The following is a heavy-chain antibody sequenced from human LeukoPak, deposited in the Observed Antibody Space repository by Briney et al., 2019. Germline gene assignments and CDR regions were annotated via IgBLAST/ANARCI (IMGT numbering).Heavy chain of an antibody. CDR1: GFPFSSYG. J-gene: IGHJ4*02. V-gene: IGHV3-30*02. Sequence: GGSLRLSCAASGFPFSSYGMHWVRQAPGKGLEWVAFIHFDGSTKYSGDSVQGRFTISRDNSRNILYLQMNNLRPEDTAFYYCAKDQCTRTSCDGYPGYWGQGTLVTVPS. D-gene: IGHD2-2*01. CDR3: AKDQCTRTSCDGYPGY. CDR2: IHFDGSTK.